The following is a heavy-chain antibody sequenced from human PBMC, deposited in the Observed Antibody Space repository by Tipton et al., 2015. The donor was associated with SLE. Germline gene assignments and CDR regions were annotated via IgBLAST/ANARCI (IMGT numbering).Heavy chain of an antibody. Sequence: TLSLTCTVSGGSISSGDYYWNWIRQPAGKGLEWIGHVYTSGNTNYNPSLKSRITLSLDTSKNQFSLRVNSATAADTAVYYCARGGGSYYDYWGQGTLVTVSS. CDR2: VYTSGNT. D-gene: IGHD1-26*01. CDR3: ARGGGSYYDY. V-gene: IGHV4-61*09. CDR1: GGSISSGDYY. J-gene: IGHJ4*02.